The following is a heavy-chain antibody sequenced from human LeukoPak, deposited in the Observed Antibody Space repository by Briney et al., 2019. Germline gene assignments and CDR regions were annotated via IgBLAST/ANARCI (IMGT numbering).Heavy chain of an antibody. CDR3: ARADHRDYTFYHYYGMDV. CDR1: GGSFSAYY. J-gene: IGHJ6*02. CDR2: IDHRGRT. Sequence: SETLSLTCAVYGGSFSAYYRRWTWVRQPPGKGLEWIGEIDHRGRTDYNPSLKSRVTISVDTSKNQFSLKLTSMTAADTAVYYCARADHRDYTFYHYYGMDVWGQGTTVTVS. V-gene: IGHV4-34*01. D-gene: IGHD4-17*01.